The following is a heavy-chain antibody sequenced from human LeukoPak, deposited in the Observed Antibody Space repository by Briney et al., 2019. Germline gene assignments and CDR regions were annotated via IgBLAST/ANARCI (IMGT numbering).Heavy chain of an antibody. CDR3: SSVGGGYPY. CDR2: INANTGAT. Sequence: VASVKVSCKASGYTFIDYYLHWVRQAPGQGLEWMGWINANTGATSYAQKFKGRVTMTRDTSIGTIYMDLSSLRSDDTAVYYCSSVGGGYPYWGQGTLVTVSS. V-gene: IGHV1-2*02. CDR1: GYTFIDYY. D-gene: IGHD3-22*01. J-gene: IGHJ4*02.